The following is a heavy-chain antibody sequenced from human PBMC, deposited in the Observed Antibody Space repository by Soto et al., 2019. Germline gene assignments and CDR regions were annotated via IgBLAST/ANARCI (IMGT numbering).Heavy chain of an antibody. Sequence: PGGSLRLSCAASGFTFSSYCMHWVRQAPGKGLEWVAVIWYDGSNKYYADSVKGRFTISRDNSKNTLYLQMNSLRAEDTAVYYCARDNRDDFWSGLTDYWGQGTLVTVSS. CDR3: ARDNRDDFWSGLTDY. CDR2: IWYDGSNK. CDR1: GFTFSSYC. D-gene: IGHD3-3*01. V-gene: IGHV3-33*01. J-gene: IGHJ4*02.